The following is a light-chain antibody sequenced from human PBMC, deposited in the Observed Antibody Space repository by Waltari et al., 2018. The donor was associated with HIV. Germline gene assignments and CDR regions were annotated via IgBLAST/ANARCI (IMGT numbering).Light chain of an antibody. CDR3: QSYDSSLSGSV. Sequence: QSVLTPPPSVSGAPGQGVTISCPGCSSTIGAGYDVPWYQHLPGTAPKLLIYADINRPSGVPDRFSGSKSGTSASLAITGLQTEDEADYYCQSYDSSLSGSVFGGGTKLTVL. CDR1: SSTIGAGYD. CDR2: ADI. J-gene: IGLJ3*02. V-gene: IGLV1-40*01.